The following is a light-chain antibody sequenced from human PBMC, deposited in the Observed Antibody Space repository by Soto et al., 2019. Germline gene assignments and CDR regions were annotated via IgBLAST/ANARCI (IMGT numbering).Light chain of an antibody. V-gene: IGKV1-5*03. CDR3: QQYNSYSGT. CDR2: KAS. Sequence: DIQMTQSPSTLCASAGDRVTITCRASQSISSWLAWYQQKPGKAPKLLIYKASSLESGVPSRFSGSGSGTEFTLTISSLQPDDFATYYCQQYNSYSGTFGQGTTVDI. J-gene: IGKJ1*01. CDR1: QSISSW.